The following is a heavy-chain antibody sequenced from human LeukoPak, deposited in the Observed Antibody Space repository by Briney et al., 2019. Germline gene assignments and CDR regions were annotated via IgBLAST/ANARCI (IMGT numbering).Heavy chain of an antibody. CDR3: ARDRKVWFGESFDYYGMDV. Sequence: SQTLSLTCTVSGGSISSGGYYWSWIRQHPGKGLEWIVYIYYTGTTYYNPSLKSRVTISVDTSKNQFSLKLSSVTAADTAVYYCARDRKVWFGESFDYYGMDVWGKGTTVTVSS. CDR2: IYYTGTT. J-gene: IGHJ6*04. D-gene: IGHD3-10*01. V-gene: IGHV4-31*03. CDR1: GGSISSGGYY.